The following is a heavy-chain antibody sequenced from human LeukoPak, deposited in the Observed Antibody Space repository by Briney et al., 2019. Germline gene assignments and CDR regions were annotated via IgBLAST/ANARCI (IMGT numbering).Heavy chain of an antibody. CDR2: ISYDGSNK. V-gene: IGHV3-30*03. Sequence: PERSLRLSCAASGFTFSSYGMHWVRQAPGKGLEWVAAISYDGSNKYYADSVKGRFTISRDNSKNTLYLQMNSLRAEDTAVYYCARGSYFDYWGQGTLVTVSS. CDR1: GFTFSSYG. CDR3: ARGSYFDY. J-gene: IGHJ4*02.